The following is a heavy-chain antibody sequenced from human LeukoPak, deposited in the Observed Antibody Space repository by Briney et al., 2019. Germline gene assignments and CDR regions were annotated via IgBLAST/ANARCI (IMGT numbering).Heavy chain of an antibody. Sequence: SVKVSCKASGGTFSSYTISWVRQAPGQGLEWMGRIIPILGIANYAQKFQGRVTITADKSTSTAYMELSSLRSEDAAVYYCARVEYYDSSGYHDYWGQGTLVTVSS. CDR1: GGTFSSYT. CDR2: IIPILGIA. J-gene: IGHJ4*02. D-gene: IGHD3-22*01. V-gene: IGHV1-69*02. CDR3: ARVEYYDSSGYHDY.